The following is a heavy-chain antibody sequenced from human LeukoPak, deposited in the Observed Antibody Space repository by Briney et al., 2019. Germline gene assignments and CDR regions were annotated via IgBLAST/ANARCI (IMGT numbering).Heavy chain of an antibody. CDR3: ARDNGSSRGLSEVYYFDY. Sequence: ASETLSLTCAVSGGSINNNDWWNWWSWVRQPPGKGLEWIGRVYSSGNTDYNPSLKSRVTISVDTSKNQFSLKVTSVTAADTAVYYCARDNGSSRGLSEVYYFDYWGQGTLVTVSS. D-gene: IGHD2-2*01. V-gene: IGHV4-4*02. CDR1: GGSINNNDWWNW. J-gene: IGHJ4*02. CDR2: VYSSGNT.